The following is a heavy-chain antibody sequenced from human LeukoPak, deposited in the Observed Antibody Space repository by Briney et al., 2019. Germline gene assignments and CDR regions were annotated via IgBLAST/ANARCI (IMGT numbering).Heavy chain of an antibody. CDR2: IYTSGNT. V-gene: IGHV4-61*02. CDR3: ARDDSSGWVDY. Sequence: SETLSLTCTVSGGSISSSSYYWSWIWQPTGKGLEWIGRIYTSGNTNYNPSLKSRVTMSVDTSKNQFSLKLSSVTAADTAVYYCARDDSSGWVDYWGQGTLVTVSS. J-gene: IGHJ4*02. CDR1: GGSISSSSYY. D-gene: IGHD6-19*01.